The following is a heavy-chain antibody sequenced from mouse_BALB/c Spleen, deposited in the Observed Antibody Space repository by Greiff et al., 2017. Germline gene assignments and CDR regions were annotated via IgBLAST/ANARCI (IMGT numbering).Heavy chain of an antibody. CDR1: SDSITSGY. Sequence: EVQLQQSGPSLVKPSQTLSLTCSVTSDSITSGYWNWIRKFPGNKLEYMGYISYSGSTYYNPSLKSRISITRDTSKNQYYLQLNSVTTEDTATYYCARWRDYDYYFDYWGQGTTLTVSS. CDR2: ISYSGST. CDR3: ARWRDYDYYFDY. J-gene: IGHJ2*01. V-gene: IGHV3-8*02. D-gene: IGHD2-4*01.